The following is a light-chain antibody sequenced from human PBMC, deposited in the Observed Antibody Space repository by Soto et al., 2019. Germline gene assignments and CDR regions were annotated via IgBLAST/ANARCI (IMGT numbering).Light chain of an antibody. CDR1: QGIASD. CDR2: DAS. V-gene: IGKV1-6*01. J-gene: IGKJ2*01. Sequence: AIQMTPSPSSLSASAGDRVTIAYRASQGIASDLGWYQQKAGKAPKLLIYDASSLQSGVPSRFSGTGSGTDFTFTISSLQPEDFATYYCLQDRSYPYTFGHGTTLEIK. CDR3: LQDRSYPYT.